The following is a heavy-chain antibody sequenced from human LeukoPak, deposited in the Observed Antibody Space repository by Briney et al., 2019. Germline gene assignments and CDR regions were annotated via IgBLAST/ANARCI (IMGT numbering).Heavy chain of an antibody. CDR3: ARHTLLWFGELGGDAFDI. Sequence: KPSETLSLTCSVSVGSISSSSYYWGWIRQPPGEGLEWLGSMYYSGSTYYNPSLKSRVTISVDTSKNQFSLKLSSVTAADTAVYYCARHTLLWFGELGGDAFDIWGQGTMVTVSS. D-gene: IGHD3-10*01. CDR2: MYYSGST. CDR1: VGSISSSSYY. J-gene: IGHJ3*02. V-gene: IGHV4-39*01.